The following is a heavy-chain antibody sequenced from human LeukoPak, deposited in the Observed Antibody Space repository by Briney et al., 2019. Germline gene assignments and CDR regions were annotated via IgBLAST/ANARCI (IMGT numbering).Heavy chain of an antibody. V-gene: IGHV3-48*04. CDR1: GFTFSSYS. CDR2: ISSSSSTI. J-gene: IGHJ4*02. Sequence: GGSLRLSCAASGFTFSSYSMNWVRQAPGKGLEWVSSISSSSSTIYYADSVKGRFTISRDNAKNSLYLQMNSLRAEDTAVYYCARDARIMITFGGVIVPNYFDYWGQGSLVTVSS. CDR3: ARDARIMITFGGVIVPNYFDY. D-gene: IGHD3-16*02.